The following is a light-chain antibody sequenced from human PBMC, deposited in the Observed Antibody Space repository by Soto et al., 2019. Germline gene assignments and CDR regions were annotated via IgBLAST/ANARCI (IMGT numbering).Light chain of an antibody. V-gene: IGLV2-14*01. Sequence: QSALTQPASVSGSPGQSITISCTGTRSDVGGYNYVSWYQQHPGKAPKLMIYEVSNRPSGVSNRFSGSKSGNTASLTISGLQAEDEADYYCSSYTSSSTSPSHWVFGGGTKLTVL. CDR2: EVS. CDR1: RSDVGGYNY. CDR3: SSYTSSSTSPSHWV. J-gene: IGLJ3*02.